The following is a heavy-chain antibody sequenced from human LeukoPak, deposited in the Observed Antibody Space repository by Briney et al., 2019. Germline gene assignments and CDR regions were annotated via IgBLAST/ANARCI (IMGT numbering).Heavy chain of an antibody. J-gene: IGHJ5*02. Sequence: GGSLRLSCEASGFTFSGYWMTWVRQAPGKGLEWVANIKEDGSETYYVDSVKGRFTISRDNAKNSVYLQMNSLRVEDTAVYYCASTDFDRYNWFDPWGQGTLVTVSS. D-gene: IGHD3-9*01. CDR2: IKEDGSET. CDR1: GFTFSGYW. V-gene: IGHV3-7*01. CDR3: ASTDFDRYNWFDP.